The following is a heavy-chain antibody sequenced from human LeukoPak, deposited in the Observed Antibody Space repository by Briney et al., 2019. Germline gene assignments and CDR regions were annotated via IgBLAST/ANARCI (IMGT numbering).Heavy chain of an antibody. V-gene: IGHV1-2*02. CDR2: INGNSGGT. CDR1: GYTFTSYA. D-gene: IGHD3-16*01. CDR3: ARGDDYIWGSAFNWFDP. J-gene: IGHJ5*02. Sequence: GASVKVSCKASGYTFTSYAITWVRQAPGQGLEWMGWINGNSGGTKYAQKFQGRVTMTRDTSISTAYMELNRLRSDDTAVYYCARGDDYIWGSAFNWFDPWGQGALVTVSS.